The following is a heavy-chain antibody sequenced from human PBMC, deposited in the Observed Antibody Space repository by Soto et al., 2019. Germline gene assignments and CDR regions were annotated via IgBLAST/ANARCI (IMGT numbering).Heavy chain of an antibody. Sequence: HITLKETGHTLVKPTRPLTLTCTFSGFSLSTNGVGVGWIRQPPGKALEWLALIYWDGDKRYSPSLRSRLTLTKYTSKNQVVLTMTHMDPVDTATYYCARRRDGTYALDYWGQGHMVPVAS. D-gene: IGHD1-26*01. CDR2: IYWDGDK. V-gene: IGHV2-5*02. CDR3: ARRRDGTYALDY. J-gene: IGHJ4*02. CDR1: GFSLSTNGVG.